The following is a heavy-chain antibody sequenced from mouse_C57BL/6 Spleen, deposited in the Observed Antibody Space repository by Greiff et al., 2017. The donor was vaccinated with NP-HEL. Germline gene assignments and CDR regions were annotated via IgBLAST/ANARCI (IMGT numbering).Heavy chain of an antibody. CDR3: ARGTYGYNYFDY. J-gene: IGHJ2*01. V-gene: IGHV1-18*01. CDR1: GYTFTDYN. CDR2: INPNNGGT. Sequence: VQLQQSGPELVKPGASVKIPCKASGYTFTDYNMDWVQQSHGKSLGWIGDINPNNGGTIYNQKFKGKATLTVDKSSSTAYMELRSLTSEDTAVYYCARGTYGYNYFDYWGQGTTLTVSS. D-gene: IGHD2-2*01.